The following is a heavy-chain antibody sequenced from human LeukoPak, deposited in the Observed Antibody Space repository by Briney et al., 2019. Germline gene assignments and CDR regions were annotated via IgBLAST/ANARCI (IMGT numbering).Heavy chain of an antibody. Sequence: GGSLRLSCAASGFTFSSYAMSWVRQAQGKGLEWVSAISGSGGSTYYADSVKGRFTISRDNSKNTLYLQMNSLRAEDTAVYYCAKDRRSGTRDRWSNWFDPWGQGTLVTVSS. CDR1: GFTFSSYA. J-gene: IGHJ5*02. CDR2: ISGSGGST. V-gene: IGHV3-23*01. D-gene: IGHD1-1*01. CDR3: AKDRRSGTRDRWSNWFDP.